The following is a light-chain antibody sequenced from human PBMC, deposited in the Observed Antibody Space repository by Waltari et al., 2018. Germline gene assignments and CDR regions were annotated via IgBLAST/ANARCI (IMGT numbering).Light chain of an antibody. CDR1: HIGSKS. Sequence: SYVLTQPPSVSVAPGKTARITCGGNHIGSKSVHWYQQKPGQAPVLVIYYDSDRPSGIPERFSGSNSGNTATLTISRVEAGDEADYYCQVWDSSSDHPGVFGGGTKLTVL. CDR2: YDS. V-gene: IGLV3-21*04. CDR3: QVWDSSSDHPGV. J-gene: IGLJ2*01.